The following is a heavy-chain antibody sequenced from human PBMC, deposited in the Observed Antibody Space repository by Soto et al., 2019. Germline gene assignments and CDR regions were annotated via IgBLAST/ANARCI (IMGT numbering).Heavy chain of an antibody. CDR3: ARDLDCSGGTCYSNWLDP. CDR2: VSPVNNKT. J-gene: IGHJ5*02. V-gene: IGHV1-18*01. CDR1: GYIYIRYG. Sequence: QVQLVQSGAEVKKNGASVKVSCKASGYIYIRYGINWVRQAPGQGLEWMGWVSPVNNKTNYVQKFQGRVTMTTDTSTSTAYMELRSLRSDDTAVYYCARDLDCSGGTCYSNWLDPWGQGTLVTVSS. D-gene: IGHD2-15*01.